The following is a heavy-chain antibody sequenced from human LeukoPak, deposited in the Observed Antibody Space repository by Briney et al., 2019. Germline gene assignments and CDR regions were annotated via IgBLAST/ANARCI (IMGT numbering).Heavy chain of an antibody. CDR3: ARDGGDVVVVVAANVNAFDI. D-gene: IGHD2-15*01. J-gene: IGHJ3*02. CDR1: GFTFSSYA. CDR2: ISYDGSNK. Sequence: GRSLRLSCAASGFTFSSYAMHWVRQAPGKGLEWVAVISYDGSNKYYADSVKGQFTISRDNSKNTLYLQMNSLRAEDTAVYYCARDGGDVVVVVAANVNAFDIWGQGTMVTVSS. V-gene: IGHV3-30*04.